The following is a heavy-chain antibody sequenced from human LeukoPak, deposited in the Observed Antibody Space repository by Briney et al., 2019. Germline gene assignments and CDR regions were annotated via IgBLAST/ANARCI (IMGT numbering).Heavy chain of an antibody. CDR3: ARVGDYQLLFDALYY. CDR2: IQYDGSNQ. Sequence: GGSLRLSCAASGFTFSSYGMHWVRQAPGKGLQWVAYIQYDGSNQQYADSVKGRFSISRDRSKNILYLQMNSLRAEDTAVYYCARVGDYQLLFDALYYWGQGTLVTVSS. V-gene: IGHV3-30*02. CDR1: GFTFSSYG. J-gene: IGHJ4*02. D-gene: IGHD2-2*01.